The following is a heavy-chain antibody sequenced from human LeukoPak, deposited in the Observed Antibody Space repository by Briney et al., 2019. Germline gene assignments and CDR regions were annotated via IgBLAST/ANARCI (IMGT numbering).Heavy chain of an antibody. CDR3: ARQYVRDLDYYMDV. CDR2: IYYSGST. D-gene: IGHD2-21*01. V-gene: IGHV4-61*01. CDR1: GGSISSGSYY. J-gene: IGHJ6*03. Sequence: PSETLSLTCTVSGGSISSGSYYWSWIRQPPGKGLEWIGYIYYSGSTNYNPSLKSRVTISVDTSKNQFSLKLSSVTAADTAVYYCARQYVRDLDYYMDVWGKGTTVTVSS.